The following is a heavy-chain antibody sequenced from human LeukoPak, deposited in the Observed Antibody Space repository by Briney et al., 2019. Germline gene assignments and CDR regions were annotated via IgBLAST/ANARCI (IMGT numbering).Heavy chain of an antibody. Sequence: GGSLRLPCAASGFTFSSYAMHWVRQTPGKGLEWVAVISYDENNKYYADSVKGRFTISRDNSKNTLHLQMNSLTAEDTAVFYCARGGNYYDSSGYPDYWGQGTLVTVSS. J-gene: IGHJ4*02. CDR1: GFTFSSYA. CDR3: ARGGNYYDSSGYPDY. V-gene: IGHV3-30-3*01. D-gene: IGHD3-22*01. CDR2: ISYDENNK.